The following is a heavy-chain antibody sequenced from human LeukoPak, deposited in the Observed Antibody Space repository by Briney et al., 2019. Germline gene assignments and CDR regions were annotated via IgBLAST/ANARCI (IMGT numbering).Heavy chain of an antibody. CDR3: ARVGRYCSSTSCYKGWFDP. J-gene: IGHJ5*02. CDR1: GGTFSSYA. Sequence: SVRVSCKASGGTFSSYAISWVRQAPGQGLEWMGGIIPIFGTANYAQKFQGRVTITTDESTSTAYMELSSLRSEDTAVYYCARVGRYCSSTSCYKGWFDPWGQGTLVTVSS. D-gene: IGHD2-2*02. CDR2: IIPIFGTA. V-gene: IGHV1-69*05.